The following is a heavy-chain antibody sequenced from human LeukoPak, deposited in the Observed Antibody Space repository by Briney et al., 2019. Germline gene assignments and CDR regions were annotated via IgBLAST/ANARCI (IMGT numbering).Heavy chain of an antibody. V-gene: IGHV3-33*01. CDR3: AANFDL. CDR1: RFTFSNYG. Sequence: GGSLRLSCAASRFTFSNYGMHWVRQAPGKGLEWVAVIWSDGINKYYIDSVKGRFTISRDNSKNTVYLQMNSLRTEDTALYYCAANFDLWGQGTLVTVSS. J-gene: IGHJ4*02. CDR2: IWSDGINK.